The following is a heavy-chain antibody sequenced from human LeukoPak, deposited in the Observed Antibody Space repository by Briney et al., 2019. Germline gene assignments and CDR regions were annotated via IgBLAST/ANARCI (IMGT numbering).Heavy chain of an antibody. V-gene: IGHV4-59*12. D-gene: IGHD3-10*01. Sequence: PSATLSPTRTVSSASISSYYWSWIRQPPRNRLGLVGYIYDSGGTNYNPSLKSRVTISVDTSINQFSLQRSSVTASDTAVYYCSRDNYGSDNAMGYWGQGTLVTVSS. CDR2: IYDSGGT. J-gene: IGHJ4*02. CDR1: SASISSYY. CDR3: SRDNYGSDNAMGY.